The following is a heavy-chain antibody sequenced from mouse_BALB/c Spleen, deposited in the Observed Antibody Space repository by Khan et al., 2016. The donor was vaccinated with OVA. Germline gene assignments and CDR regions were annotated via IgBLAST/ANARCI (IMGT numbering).Heavy chain of an antibody. J-gene: IGHJ1*01. D-gene: IGHD2-4*01. Sequence: QVQLKQSGAELVRPGASVKLSCKTSGYIFTSNWIHWIKQRSGQGLEWIARIYPGTGRTYYNEKFKGKATLTEDKSSSTAYMQLSSLKSEDSAVYFCAICYDYETAYVDVWGAGTTVTVSS. CDR3: AICYDYETAYVDV. CDR2: IYPGTGRT. V-gene: IGHV1S132*01. CDR1: GYIFTSNW.